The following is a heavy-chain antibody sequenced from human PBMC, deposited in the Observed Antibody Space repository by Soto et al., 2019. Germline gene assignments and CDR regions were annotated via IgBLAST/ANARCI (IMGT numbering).Heavy chain of an antibody. CDR2: ISWNSGSI. J-gene: IGHJ3*02. CDR1: GFTFDDYA. V-gene: IGHV3-9*01. CDR3: AKDISRVVIAIFSDAFDI. Sequence: PGGSLRLSCAASGFTFDDYAMHWFRQAPGKGLEWVSGISWNSGSIGYADSVKGRFTISRDNAKNSLYLQMNSLRAEDTALYYCAKDISRVVIAIFSDAFDIWGHGTMVTVSS. D-gene: IGHD2-21*01.